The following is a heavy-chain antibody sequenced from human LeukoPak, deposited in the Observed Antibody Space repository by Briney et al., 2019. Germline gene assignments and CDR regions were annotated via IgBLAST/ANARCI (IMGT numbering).Heavy chain of an antibody. J-gene: IGHJ4*02. CDR2: IKPDGSAQ. CDR3: ARANNSSWHN. D-gene: IGHD6-13*01. V-gene: IGHV3-7*01. Sequence: GGSLRLSCATSVFTFCSNWMSWVRHVPWRGLDWVANIKPDGSAQYYAASVKGRFTVSRDNAKNSVYLQMNSLRVEDTAVYYCARANNSSWHNWGQGTLVTVSA. CDR1: VFTFCSNW.